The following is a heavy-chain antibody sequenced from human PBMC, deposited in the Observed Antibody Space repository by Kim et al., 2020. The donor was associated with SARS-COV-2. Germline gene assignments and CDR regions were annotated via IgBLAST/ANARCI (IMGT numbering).Heavy chain of an antibody. CDR3: ARVGYYYDSSGLDD. Sequence: ADSVKGRFTISRDNAKNSQYLKRNSLRAEDTAVYYGARVGYYYDSSGLDDWGPGTLVTVSS. J-gene: IGHJ4*02. V-gene: IGHV3-11*06. D-gene: IGHD3-22*01.